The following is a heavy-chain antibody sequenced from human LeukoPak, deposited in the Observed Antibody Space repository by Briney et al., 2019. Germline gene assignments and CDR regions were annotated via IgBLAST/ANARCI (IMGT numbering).Heavy chain of an antibody. CDR2: ISGTADSK. CDR1: RFTFRNYA. Sequence: GGSLRLSCAASRFTFRNYAMSWVRQAPGRGLEWLCIISGTADSKYYADSVKGRFIISRDNPRSTLYLEMNILRAEDTAVYYCAKADATIGGAFDTWGQGTMVIVS. D-gene: IGHD3-16*01. J-gene: IGHJ3*02. V-gene: IGHV3-23*01. CDR3: AKADATIGGAFDT.